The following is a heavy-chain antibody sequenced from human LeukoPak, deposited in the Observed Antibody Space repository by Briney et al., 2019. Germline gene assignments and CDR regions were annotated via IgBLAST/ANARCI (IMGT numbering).Heavy chain of an antibody. CDR2: ISGSGGST. J-gene: IGHJ3*02. CDR3: ARGLIVGPRIRSDAFDI. V-gene: IGHV3-23*01. CDR1: GFTFSSYA. Sequence: GGSLRLSCAASGFTFSSYAMSWVRQAPGKGLEWVSAISGSGGSTYYADSVKGRFTISRDNSKNTLSLQMHSLRAEDTAVYYCARGLIVGPRIRSDAFDIWGQGTMVTVSS. D-gene: IGHD1-26*01.